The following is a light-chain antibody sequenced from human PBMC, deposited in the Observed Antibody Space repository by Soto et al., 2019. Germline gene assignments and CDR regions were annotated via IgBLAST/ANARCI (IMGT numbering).Light chain of an antibody. CDR3: QQYGSSQWT. CDR1: QSVSSSY. J-gene: IGKJ1*01. CDR2: GAS. Sequence: EIVLTQSPGTLSLSPGERATLSCRASQSVSSSYLAWYQQKPGQAPRLLIYGASSRATGIPDRFSGSGSGTDFTLTISRLEPEDFAVYYCQQYGSSQWTFRQGTKVEIK. V-gene: IGKV3-20*01.